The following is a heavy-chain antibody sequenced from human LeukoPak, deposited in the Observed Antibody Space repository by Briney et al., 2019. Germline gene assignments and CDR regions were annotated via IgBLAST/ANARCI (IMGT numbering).Heavy chain of an antibody. CDR1: GGSISSSSYY. J-gene: IGHJ5*02. V-gene: IGHV4-39*07. D-gene: IGHD3-3*01. CDR2: IYYSGST. CDR3: AGEYYDFWSGYYRNGGWFDP. Sequence: SSETLSLTCTVSGGSISSSSYYWGWIRQPPGKGLEWIGSIYYSGSTYYNPSLKSRVTISVDTSKNQFSLKLSSVTAADTAVYYCAGEYYDFWSGYYRNGGWFDPWGQGTLVTVSS.